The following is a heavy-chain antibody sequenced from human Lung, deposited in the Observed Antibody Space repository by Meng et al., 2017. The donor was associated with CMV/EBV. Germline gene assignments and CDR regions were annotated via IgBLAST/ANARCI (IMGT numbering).Heavy chain of an antibody. V-gene: IGHV3-73*01. D-gene: IGHD3-10*01. CDR1: GFTFSGSP. CDR3: ARQGGETYGSHYCDGMDV. Sequence: GGSLRPXCEAPGFTFSGSPMHWVRQASGKGLEWVGRIRSKPYSYETEYAASVKGRFTISRDDSKNTAFLQMDSLKTEDTAVYYCARQGGETYGSHYCDGMDVWGQGXTVTVSS. CDR2: IRSKPYSYET. J-gene: IGHJ6*02.